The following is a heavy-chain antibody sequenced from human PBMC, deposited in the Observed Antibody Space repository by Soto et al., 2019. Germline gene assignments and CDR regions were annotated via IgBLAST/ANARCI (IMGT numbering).Heavy chain of an antibody. CDR2: INHSGST. Sequence: SETLSLTCAVYGGSFSGYYWSWIRQPPGKGLEWTGEINHSGSTNYNPSLKSRVTISVDTSKNQFSLKLSSVTAADTAVYYCARKIRVGQLRVYYYYGMDVWGQGTTVTVSS. D-gene: IGHD1-7*01. CDR1: GGSFSGYY. J-gene: IGHJ6*02. CDR3: ARKIRVGQLRVYYYYGMDV. V-gene: IGHV4-34*01.